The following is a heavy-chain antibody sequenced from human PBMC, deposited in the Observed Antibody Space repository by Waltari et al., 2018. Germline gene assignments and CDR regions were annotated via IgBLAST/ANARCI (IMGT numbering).Heavy chain of an antibody. CDR1: GFTIRNFG. D-gene: IGHD4-17*01. J-gene: IGHJ4*02. V-gene: IGHV3-21*03. CDR3: VRALTTPNDY. Sequence: VQLVESGGGLVKPGGSLRLSCAVSGFTIRNFGMSWVHQAPGKGLEWVATTTDGNAYLYYADSVRGRFTVSTDNAKSSLYLQMNNLRAEDTGVYYCVRALTTPNDYWGRGTLVTVSS. CDR2: TTDGNAYL.